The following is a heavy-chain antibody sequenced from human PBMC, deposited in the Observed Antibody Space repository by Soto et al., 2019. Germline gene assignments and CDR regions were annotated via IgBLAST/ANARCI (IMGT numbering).Heavy chain of an antibody. V-gene: IGHV1-3*01. Sequence: SVKVSCKASGYTFTSYAMHWVRQAPGQRLEWMGWINAGNGNTKYSQKFQGRVTITRDTSASTAYMELSSLRSEDTAVYYCAYAYYYGSGSYFNSYYYGMDVWGQGTTVTVSS. D-gene: IGHD3-10*01. CDR2: INAGNGNT. CDR1: GYTFTSYA. J-gene: IGHJ6*02. CDR3: AYAYYYGSGSYFNSYYYGMDV.